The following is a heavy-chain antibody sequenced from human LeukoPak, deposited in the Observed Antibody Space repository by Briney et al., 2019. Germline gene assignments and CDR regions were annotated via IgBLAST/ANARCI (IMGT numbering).Heavy chain of an antibody. CDR2: IYYSGNT. CDR3: ARGELGYFEY. Sequence: KSSETLSLTCTVSGGSISSYYCNWIRQPPGKGLEWIGYIYYSGNTNYNPSLKSRLTISLDTSKNQFSLKMSSVTAADTAVYYCARGELGYFEYWGQGTLVTVSS. D-gene: IGHD3-16*01. CDR1: GGSISSYY. J-gene: IGHJ4*02. V-gene: IGHV4-59*12.